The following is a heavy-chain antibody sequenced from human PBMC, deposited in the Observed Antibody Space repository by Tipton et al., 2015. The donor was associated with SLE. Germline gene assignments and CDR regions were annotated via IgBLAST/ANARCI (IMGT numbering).Heavy chain of an antibody. Sequence: TLSLTCIVSGDSISSSSYYWGWIRQPPGKGLEWFGTVHYTGNTFYNPSLKSRGTILEDTSTNQLSLKLRSVTAADTAVYYCAGRGDRVVVTSYLDYWGQGTLVTVSA. CDR3: AGRGDRVVVTSYLDY. J-gene: IGHJ4*02. V-gene: IGHV4-39*07. D-gene: IGHD2-21*02. CDR1: GDSISSSSYY. CDR2: VHYTGNT.